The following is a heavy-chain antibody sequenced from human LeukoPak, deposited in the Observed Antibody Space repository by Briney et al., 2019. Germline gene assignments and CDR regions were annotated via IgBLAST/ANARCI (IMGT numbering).Heavy chain of an antibody. CDR1: GGSIISYY. CDR3: ARSLISVASTFDS. Sequence: TDTLSLTCTVSGGSIISYYWSWIRQPAGKGLEWIGRLYTSGRTNYNPSLKSRVTMSVDTSKNQFSLRLSSVTAADTAVYYCARSLISVASTFDSWGQGTLDTVSS. D-gene: IGHD6-19*01. V-gene: IGHV4-4*07. CDR2: LYTSGRT. J-gene: IGHJ4*02.